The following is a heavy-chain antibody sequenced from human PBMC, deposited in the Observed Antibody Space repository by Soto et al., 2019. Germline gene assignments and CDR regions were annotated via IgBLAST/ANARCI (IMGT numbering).Heavy chain of an antibody. V-gene: IGHV3-21*01. CDR1: GFTFSSYS. Sequence: PGGSLRLSCAASGFTFSSYSMNWVRQAPGKGLEWVSSISSSSSYIYYADSVKGRFTISRNNAKNSPYLQMNSLRAEDTAVYYCAREDYDSGKHYYYYMDVWGKGTTVTVSS. J-gene: IGHJ6*03. D-gene: IGHD3-16*01. CDR2: ISSSSSYI. CDR3: AREDYDSGKHYYYYMDV.